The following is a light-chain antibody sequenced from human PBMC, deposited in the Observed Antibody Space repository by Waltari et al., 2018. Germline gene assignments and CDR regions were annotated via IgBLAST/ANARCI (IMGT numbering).Light chain of an antibody. V-gene: IGKV3-15*01. CDR3: QQYNNWPRT. CDR2: GAS. Sequence: EIVMTQSPATLSVSPGERATLSCRASQSVSSNLAWYQQKPGQAPSLLIYGASTRATGIPARFSGSGSGTELTLTISSMQSEVFAVYYCQQYNNWPRTFGQGTKVEIK. J-gene: IGKJ1*01. CDR1: QSVSSN.